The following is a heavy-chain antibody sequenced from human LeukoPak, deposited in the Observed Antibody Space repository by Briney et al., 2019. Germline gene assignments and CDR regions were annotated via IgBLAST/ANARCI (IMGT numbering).Heavy chain of an antibody. CDR2: ISGSGGST. Sequence: GGSLRLSCAASGFTFSSYGMSWVRQAPGKGLEWVSAISGSGGSTYYADSVKGRFTISRDNSKNTLYLQMNSLRAEDTAVYYCARGHYDFWSGSTYSYFDYWGQGTLVTVSS. V-gene: IGHV3-23*01. CDR1: GFTFSSYG. D-gene: IGHD3-3*01. J-gene: IGHJ4*02. CDR3: ARGHYDFWSGSTYSYFDY.